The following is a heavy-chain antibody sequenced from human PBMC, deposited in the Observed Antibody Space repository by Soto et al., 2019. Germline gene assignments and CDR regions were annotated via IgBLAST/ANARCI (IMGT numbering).Heavy chain of an antibody. Sequence: GGSLRLSCAASGFTFSSYSMNWVRQAPGKGLEWVSSISSSSSYIYYADSVKGRFTISRDNAKNSLYLQMNSLRAEDTAVYYCARDERFGDYYDSSGYYFDYWGQGTLVTVSS. V-gene: IGHV3-21*01. CDR2: ISSSSSYI. D-gene: IGHD3-22*01. J-gene: IGHJ4*02. CDR1: GFTFSSYS. CDR3: ARDERFGDYYDSSGYYFDY.